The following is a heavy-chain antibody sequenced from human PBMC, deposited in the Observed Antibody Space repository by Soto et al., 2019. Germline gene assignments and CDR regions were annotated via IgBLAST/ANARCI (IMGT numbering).Heavy chain of an antibody. CDR2: INHSGST. D-gene: IGHD6-6*01. CDR3: ASKCSRVLLYSSSSGWFDP. Sequence: PSETLSLTCAVYGGSFSGYYWSWIRQPPGKGLEWIGEINHSGSTNYNPSLKSRVTISVDTSKNQFSLKLSSVTAADTAVYYCASKCSRVLLYSSSSGWFDPWGQGTLVTVSS. V-gene: IGHV4-34*01. J-gene: IGHJ5*02. CDR1: GGSFSGYY.